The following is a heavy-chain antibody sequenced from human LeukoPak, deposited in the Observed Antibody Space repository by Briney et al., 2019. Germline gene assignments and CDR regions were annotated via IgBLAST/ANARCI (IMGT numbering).Heavy chain of an antibody. CDR3: ANGDYFDY. Sequence: GGSLRLSCAASGFTFNTYTMNWVRQAPGRRLEWVSSISSSNSYIYYADSVKGRFTISRDNAKNSLYLQMNSLRAEDTAVFYCANGDYFDYWGQGTLVTVSS. J-gene: IGHJ4*02. CDR1: GFTFNTYT. D-gene: IGHD3-10*01. V-gene: IGHV3-21*01. CDR2: ISSSNSYI.